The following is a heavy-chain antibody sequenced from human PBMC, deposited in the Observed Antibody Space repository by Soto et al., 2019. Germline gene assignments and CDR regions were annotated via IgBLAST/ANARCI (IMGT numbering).Heavy chain of an antibody. Sequence: ASVKVSCKASGYNFITKAVRWVRQAPGQSLEWMGLVNPDSGNTKYSQKLQGRVTITRDTSANTAYMELSSLRSEDTAVYYCARDYVGYTDYWGQGTLVTVSS. V-gene: IGHV1-3*01. CDR2: VNPDSGNT. CDR1: GYNFITKA. CDR3: ARDYVGYTDY. J-gene: IGHJ4*02. D-gene: IGHD2-15*01.